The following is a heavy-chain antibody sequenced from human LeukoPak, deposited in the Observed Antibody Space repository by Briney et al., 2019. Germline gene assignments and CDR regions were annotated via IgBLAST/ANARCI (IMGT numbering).Heavy chain of an antibody. CDR3: ARETAGFDY. J-gene: IGHJ4*02. CDR1: GFTFNTYS. Sequence: KTGGSLRLSCAASGFTFNTYSMNWVRQAPGKGLEWVSSTSSSSSYIYYADSVKGRFTISRDNARNSLYLQMNSLRAEDTAVYYCARETAGFDYWGQGTLVTVSS. V-gene: IGHV3-21*01. CDR2: TSSSSSYI.